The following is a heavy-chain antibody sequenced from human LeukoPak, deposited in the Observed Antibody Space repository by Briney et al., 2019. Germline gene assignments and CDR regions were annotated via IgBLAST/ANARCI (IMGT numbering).Heavy chain of an antibody. Sequence: SETLSLTCTVSGGSISSSSYYWSWIRQPAGKGLEWIGRIYTSGSTNYNPSLKSRVTMSVDTSKNQFSLKLSSVTAADTAVYYCASGAAAETDYWGQGTLVTVSS. D-gene: IGHD6-13*01. CDR2: IYTSGST. CDR3: ASGAAAETDY. V-gene: IGHV4-61*02. CDR1: GGSISSSSYY. J-gene: IGHJ4*02.